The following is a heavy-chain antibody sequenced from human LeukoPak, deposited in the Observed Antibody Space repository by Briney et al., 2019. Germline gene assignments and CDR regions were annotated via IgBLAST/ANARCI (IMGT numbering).Heavy chain of an antibody. CDR3: VRDFDY. CDR1: GDSISTYY. J-gene: IGHJ4*02. CDR2: IYTSGST. Sequence: SETLSHTCTVSGDSISTYYWSWIRQPAGKGLEWIGRIYTSGSTNYNPSLKSRVTMSVDTSKNQFSLKLSSVTAADTAMYYCVRDFDYWGQGILVTVSS. V-gene: IGHV4-4*07.